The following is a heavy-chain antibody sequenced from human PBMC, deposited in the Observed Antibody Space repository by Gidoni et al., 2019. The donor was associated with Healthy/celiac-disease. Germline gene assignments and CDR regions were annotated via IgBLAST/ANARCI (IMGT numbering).Heavy chain of an antibody. D-gene: IGHD6-13*01. J-gene: IGHJ4*02. V-gene: IGHV3-33*01. CDR2: LWYDGSNN. CDR1: GSTFSSSG. CDR3: ARAGYSSSWGFFDY. Sequence: QVQLVEDGGGAAQPGRTLRRSWAAYGSTFSSSGMHWVRQAPGKGREWVTVLWYDGSNNYYADSVKGRFTISRDNSKNPLYLQMNSLRAEDTAVYYCARAGYSSSWGFFDYWGQGTLVTVSS.